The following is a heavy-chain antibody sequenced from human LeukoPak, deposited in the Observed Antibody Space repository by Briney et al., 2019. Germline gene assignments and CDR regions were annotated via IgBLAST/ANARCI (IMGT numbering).Heavy chain of an antibody. J-gene: IGHJ4*02. V-gene: IGHV3-23*01. CDR1: GFTFSSYA. CDR2: ISGSGGST. D-gene: IGHD3-16*02. Sequence: PEGSLRLSCAASGFTFSSYAMSWVRQAPGKGLEWVSAISGSGGSTYYADSVKGRFTISRDNSKNTLYLQMNSLRAEDTAVYYCAKVELLVMITFGGVIGPFDYWGQGTLVTVSS. CDR3: AKVELLVMITFGGVIGPFDY.